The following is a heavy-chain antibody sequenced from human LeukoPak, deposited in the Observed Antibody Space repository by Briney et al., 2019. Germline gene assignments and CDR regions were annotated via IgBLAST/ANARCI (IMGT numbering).Heavy chain of an antibody. Sequence: GGSLRLSCAASGFTFSSYEMNWVRQAPGKGLEWVSDINSSGSTIYYADSVKGRFTISRDNAKNSLYLQMNSLRAEDTAVYYCASSPFCSSTSCYRTHFQRWVRGRLV. D-gene: IGHD2-2*01. CDR1: GFTFSSYE. V-gene: IGHV3-48*03. J-gene: IGHJ1*01. CDR2: INSSGSTI. CDR3: ASSPFCSSTSCYRTHFQR.